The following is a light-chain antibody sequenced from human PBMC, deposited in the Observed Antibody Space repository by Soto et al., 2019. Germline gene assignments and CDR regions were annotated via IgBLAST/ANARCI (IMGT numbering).Light chain of an antibody. Sequence: HLCQSPSCISPSAGYIFTITCRASQGISNYLAWYQQKPGKAPKLLIYSASTLQSGVPSRFSGGFSGTEFTLTISSLKPEDFETYYCQQIYSYPITFGHGTRLEIK. CDR1: QGISNY. CDR2: SAS. CDR3: QQIYSYPIT. J-gene: IGKJ5*01. V-gene: IGKV1-9*01.